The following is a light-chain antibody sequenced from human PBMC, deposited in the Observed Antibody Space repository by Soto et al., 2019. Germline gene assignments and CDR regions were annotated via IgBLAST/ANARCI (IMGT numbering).Light chain of an antibody. Sequence: QSVLTQPPSVSGAPGQRVTISCTGSSSNIGAGYDVHWYQQLPGTAPKLLIYSNINRPSGVPDRFSGSKSGTSVSLAITGLQDEDEADYYCQSYDTSLSGGVFGTGTKLTVL. V-gene: IGLV1-40*01. CDR2: SNI. J-gene: IGLJ1*01. CDR1: SSNIGAGYD. CDR3: QSYDTSLSGGV.